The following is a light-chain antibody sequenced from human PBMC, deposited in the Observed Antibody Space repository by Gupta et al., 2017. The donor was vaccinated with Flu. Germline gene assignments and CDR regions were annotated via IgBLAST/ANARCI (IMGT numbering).Light chain of an antibody. CDR1: QTVNRN. CDR3: QHYNNWPA. J-gene: IGKJ4*01. Sequence: EIVLTQSPATLSASPGARVTLSCRASQTVNRNLAWLQQRPGQSPRLIIYGGFNRATGIPARFSGSGSGTDFALTISSLQSEDFAIYYCQHYNNWPAFGGGTKVEFK. V-gene: IGKV3D-15*01. CDR2: GGF.